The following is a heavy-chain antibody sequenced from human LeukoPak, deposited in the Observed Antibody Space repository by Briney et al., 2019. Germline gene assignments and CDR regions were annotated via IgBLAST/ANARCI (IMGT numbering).Heavy chain of an antibody. J-gene: IGHJ6*03. D-gene: IGHD2-21*02. CDR3: ARAPTLTQRKFFYYYMDV. V-gene: IGHV1-18*01. CDR1: GYTFTSYG. CDR2: ISAYNGNT. Sequence: ASVKVSCKASGYTFTSYGISWVRQAPGQGLEWMGWISAYNGNTNYAQKLQGRVTMTTDKSTSTAYMELRSLRSDDTAVYFCARAPTLTQRKFFYYYMDVWGTGTTVTISS.